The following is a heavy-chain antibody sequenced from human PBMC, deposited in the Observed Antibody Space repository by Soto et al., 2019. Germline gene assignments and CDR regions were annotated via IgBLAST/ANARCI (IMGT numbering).Heavy chain of an antibody. J-gene: IGHJ6*03. Sequence: CLRLSCAASGVTFSSSGMHWARQATGKGLEWVAVISYDGSNKYYADSVKGRFTISRDNSKNTLYLQMNSLRAEDTAVYYCAKVSAGTDYYYYMDVWGKGTTVTVSS. CDR2: ISYDGSNK. D-gene: IGHD6-19*01. V-gene: IGHV3-30*18. CDR1: GVTFSSSG. CDR3: AKVSAGTDYYYYMDV.